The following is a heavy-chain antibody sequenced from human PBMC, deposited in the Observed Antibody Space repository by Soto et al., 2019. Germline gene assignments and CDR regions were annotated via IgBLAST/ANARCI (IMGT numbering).Heavy chain of an antibody. CDR2: NYFSGIT. J-gene: IGHJ6*02. Sequence: SETLSLTCTVSGGSISSGGYYWTWIRQHPGKGLEWIGYNYFSGITYYNPSLKSRVTISLDTSKNQFSLKLSSVTAADTAVYYCARGSSIAGLYYGMDVWGQGTTVTVS. D-gene: IGHD6-6*01. CDR3: ARGSSIAGLYYGMDV. V-gene: IGHV4-31*03. CDR1: GGSISSGGYY.